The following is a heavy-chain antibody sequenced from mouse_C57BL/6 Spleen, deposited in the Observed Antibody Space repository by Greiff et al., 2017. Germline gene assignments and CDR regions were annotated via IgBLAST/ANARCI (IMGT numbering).Heavy chain of an antibody. D-gene: IGHD2-10*01. CDR2: IKYDGSST. V-gene: IGHV5-16*01. CDR1: GFTFSDYY. CDR3: ARVSYCYFDY. Sequence: EVKLMESEGGLVQPGRSLKISCTASGFTFSDYYMAWVRQVPEKGLEWVANIKYDGSSTYYLDSLNSRFIISRDTAKNILYRQMSSLMSEDTATYYCARVSYCYFDYWGQGTPLTVSS. J-gene: IGHJ2*01.